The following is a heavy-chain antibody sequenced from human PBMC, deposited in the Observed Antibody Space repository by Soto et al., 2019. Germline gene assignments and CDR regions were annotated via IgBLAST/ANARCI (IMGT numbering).Heavy chain of an antibody. CDR2: ISNDGSNK. J-gene: IGHJ4*02. Sequence: QVQLVESGGGVVQPGRSLRLSCAASGFTFSSYTMHWVRQAPGKGLEWVAGISNDGSNKDYADSVKGRFTTSRDNSKNPVDLQMNSLRTEDTAVYCCARESSISVAAPGYWGQGTLVTVSP. CDR1: GFTFSSYT. V-gene: IGHV3-30-3*01. D-gene: IGHD6-19*01. CDR3: ARESSISVAAPGY.